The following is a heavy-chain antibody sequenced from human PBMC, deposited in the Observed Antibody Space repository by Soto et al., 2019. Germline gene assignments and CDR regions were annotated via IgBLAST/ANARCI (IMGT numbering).Heavy chain of an antibody. CDR3: AKDGGTGKYYDY. Sequence: GGSLRLSCAASGFSFSSKYMSWVRQAPGKGLEWVATIWPDGSDRKYVDSVMGRFTVSRDNAETSLYLQMNSLRPEDTAVYYCAKDGGTGKYYDYWGQGTLVTVSS. V-gene: IGHV3-7*01. D-gene: IGHD2-8*02. CDR2: IWPDGSDR. CDR1: GFSFSSKY. J-gene: IGHJ4*02.